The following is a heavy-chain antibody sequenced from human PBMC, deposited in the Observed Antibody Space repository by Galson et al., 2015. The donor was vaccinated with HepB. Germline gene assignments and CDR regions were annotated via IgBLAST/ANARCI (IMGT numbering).Heavy chain of an antibody. J-gene: IGHJ4*02. D-gene: IGHD2-21*01. Sequence: SLRLSCAASGFSFGSHGFHWVRQAPGKGLEWVALIWWDGSKKFYENSVKGRFTISRDNSVNTIYLQMNTLRADDTAVYYCARDPGGGDWHYLGYWGQGSLVSVSS. V-gene: IGHV3-33*01. CDR2: IWWDGSKK. CDR3: ARDPGGGDWHYLGY. CDR1: GFSFGSHG.